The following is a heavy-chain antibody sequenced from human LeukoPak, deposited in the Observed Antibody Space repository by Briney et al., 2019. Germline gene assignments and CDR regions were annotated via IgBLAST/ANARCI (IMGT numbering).Heavy chain of an antibody. CDR3: ARARSSGWYRDY. CDR1: GFTFSSYW. V-gene: IGHV3-21*01. J-gene: IGHJ4*02. Sequence: GGSLRLSCAAPGFTFSSYWMSWVRQAPGKGLEWVSSISSSSYIYYADSVKGRFTISRDNAENSLYLQMNSLRAEDTAVYYCARARSSGWYRDYWGQGTLVTVSS. CDR2: ISSSSYI. D-gene: IGHD6-19*01.